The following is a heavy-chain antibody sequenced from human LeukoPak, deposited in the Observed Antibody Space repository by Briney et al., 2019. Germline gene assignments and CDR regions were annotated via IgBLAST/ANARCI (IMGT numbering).Heavy chain of an antibody. Sequence: SGTLSLTCTVSGGSISSSSYYWGWIRQPPGKGLEWIGSIYYSGSTYYNPSLKSRVTISVDTSKNQFSLKLSSVTAADTAVYYCARRGYCSGGSCYRWFDPWGQGTLVTVSS. D-gene: IGHD2-15*01. CDR2: IYYSGST. V-gene: IGHV4-39*01. J-gene: IGHJ5*02. CDR1: GGSISSSSYY. CDR3: ARRGYCSGGSCYRWFDP.